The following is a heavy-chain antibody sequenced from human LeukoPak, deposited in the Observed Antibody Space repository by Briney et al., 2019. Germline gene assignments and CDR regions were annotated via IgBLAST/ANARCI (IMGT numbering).Heavy chain of an antibody. CDR1: GGSISNYY. J-gene: IGHJ3*02. CDR3: ASSTTLTTYAFDI. CDR2: IYYSGST. Sequence: SETLSLTCTVSGGSISNYYWSWIRQPPGKGLEWIGYIYYSGSTNYNPSLKSRLTISVDTSKNQFSLKLSSVTAAVSAVYYCASSTTLTTYAFDIWGQGTMVTVSS. D-gene: IGHD4-11*01. V-gene: IGHV4-59*01.